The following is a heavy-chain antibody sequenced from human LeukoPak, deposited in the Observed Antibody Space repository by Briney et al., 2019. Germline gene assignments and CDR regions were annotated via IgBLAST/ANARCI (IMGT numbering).Heavy chain of an antibody. Sequence: GGSLRLSCAASEFSVGSNYMTWVRQAPGKGLEWVSLIYSGGSTYYADSVKGRFTISRDNAKNSLYLQMNSLRAEDTAVYYCARHSEYDYVWGSYRSSWFDPWGQGTLVTVSS. J-gene: IGHJ5*02. CDR1: EFSVGSNY. CDR3: ARHSEYDYVWGSYRSSWFDP. CDR2: IYSGGST. V-gene: IGHV3-66*04. D-gene: IGHD3-16*02.